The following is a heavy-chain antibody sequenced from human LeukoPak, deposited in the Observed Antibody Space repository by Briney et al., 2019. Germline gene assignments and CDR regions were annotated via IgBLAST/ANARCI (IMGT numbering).Heavy chain of an antibody. V-gene: IGHV4-34*01. D-gene: IGHD2-2*01. CDR2: INHSGST. Sequence: SETLSLTCAVYGGSFSGYYWSWIRQPPGKGLEWIGEINHSGSTNYNPSLKSRVTISVDTSKNQFSLKLSSVTAADTAVYYCAVLPPLFCSSTSCLDYWGQGTLVTVSS. J-gene: IGHJ4*02. CDR3: AVLPPLFCSSTSCLDY. CDR1: GGSFSGYY.